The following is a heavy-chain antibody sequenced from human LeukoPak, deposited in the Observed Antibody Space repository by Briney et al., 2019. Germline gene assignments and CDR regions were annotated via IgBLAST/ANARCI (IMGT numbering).Heavy chain of an antibody. D-gene: IGHD3-16*02. Sequence: PGGSLRLSCAASGFTFSSYAMSWVRQAPGKGLEWVSAISGSGGSTYYADSVKGRFTISRDNSKNTLYLQMNSLRAEDTAVYYCAKDLVIPSYSNWFDPWGQGTLVTVSS. J-gene: IGHJ5*02. V-gene: IGHV3-23*01. CDR3: AKDLVIPSYSNWFDP. CDR1: GFTFSSYA. CDR2: ISGSGGST.